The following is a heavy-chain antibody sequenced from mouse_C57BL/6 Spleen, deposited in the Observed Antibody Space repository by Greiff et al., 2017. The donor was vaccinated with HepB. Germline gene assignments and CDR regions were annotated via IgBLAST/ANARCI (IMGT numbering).Heavy chain of an antibody. V-gene: IGHV7-3*01. D-gene: IGHD2-4*01. Sequence: EVKVVESGGGLVQPGGSLSLSCAASGFTFTDYYMSWVRQPPGKALEWLGFIRNKANGYTTEYSASVKGRFTISRDNSQSILYLQMNALRAEDSATYYCARYYDYDVDAMDYWGQGTSVTVSS. CDR2: IRNKANGYTT. J-gene: IGHJ4*01. CDR3: ARYYDYDVDAMDY. CDR1: GFTFTDYY.